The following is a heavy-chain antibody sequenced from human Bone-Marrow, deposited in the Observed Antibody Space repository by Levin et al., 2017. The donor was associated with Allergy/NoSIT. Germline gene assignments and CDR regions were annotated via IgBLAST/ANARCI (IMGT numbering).Heavy chain of an antibody. Sequence: GGSLRLSCAVSGFTFDDYAMHWVRQAPGKGLEWVSGISWSGNTTGYADSVKGRFTVSRDNARNSLYLQMNSLRPEDTAFYYCAKARTNSGFVVGFDYWGQGTLVTVSS. J-gene: IGHJ4*02. CDR3: AKARTNSGFVVGFDY. CDR2: ISWSGNTT. V-gene: IGHV3-9*01. D-gene: IGHD3-22*01. CDR1: GFTFDDYA.